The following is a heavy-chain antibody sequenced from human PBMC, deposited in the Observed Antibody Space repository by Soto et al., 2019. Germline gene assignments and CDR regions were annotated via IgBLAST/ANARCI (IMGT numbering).Heavy chain of an antibody. J-gene: IGHJ4*02. CDR2: INSDGSET. Sequence: EVQVVESGGGLVQPGGSLRLSCAASEFTFSNNWMHWVRQAPGKGLEWVSRINSDGSETNYAESVKGRFTISRDNAKNTLYLQMNSLRAGDTAVYYCARGYTTYGVVFVFWGQGSLVTVSS. V-gene: IGHV3-74*01. CDR3: ARGYTTYGVVFVF. CDR1: EFTFSNNW. D-gene: IGHD3-3*01.